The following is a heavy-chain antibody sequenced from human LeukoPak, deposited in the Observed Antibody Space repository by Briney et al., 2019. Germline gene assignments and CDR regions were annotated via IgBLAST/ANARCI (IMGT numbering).Heavy chain of an antibody. J-gene: IGHJ5*02. CDR1: GGSISSYY. D-gene: IGHD6-19*01. V-gene: IGHV4-59*05. CDR2: IYYSGST. Sequence: SETLSLTCTVSGGSISSYYWSWIRQPPGKGLEWIGSIYYSGSTYYNPSLKSRVTISVDTSKNQFSLKLSSVTAADTAVYYCARESYSSGWYWFDPWGQGTLVTVSS. CDR3: ARESYSSGWYWFDP.